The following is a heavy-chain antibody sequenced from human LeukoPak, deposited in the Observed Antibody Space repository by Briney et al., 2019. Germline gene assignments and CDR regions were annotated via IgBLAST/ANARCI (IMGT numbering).Heavy chain of an antibody. Sequence: ASVKVSCKASGYSFTGYAMNWVRQAPGQGLEWMGWISAYNGNPNYAQKLQGRVTMTTDTSTSTAYMELRSLRSDDTAVYYCARDLAKYSSGGDAFDIWGQGTMVTVSS. CDR2: ISAYNGNP. CDR3: ARDLAKYSSGGDAFDI. D-gene: IGHD6-19*01. J-gene: IGHJ3*02. V-gene: IGHV1-18*01. CDR1: GYSFTGYA.